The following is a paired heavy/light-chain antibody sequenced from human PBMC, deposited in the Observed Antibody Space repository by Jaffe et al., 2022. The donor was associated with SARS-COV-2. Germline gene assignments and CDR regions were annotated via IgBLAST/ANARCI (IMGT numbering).Heavy chain of an antibody. J-gene: IGHJ5*02. D-gene: IGHD6-19*01. V-gene: IGHV1-69*04. CDR1: GGTFSSST. CDR3: ARGFELRTLAGHWFDP. Sequence: QVQLVQSGAEVKKPGSSVKVSCKASGGTFSSSTIAWVRQAPGQGLEWMGRFIPILNIANYAQNFQGRVTITADKSTDTAYMELTGLRSEDTAIYYCARGFELRTLAGHWFDPWGQGTLVTVSS. CDR2: FIPILNIA.
Light chain of an antibody. CDR2: AAS. Sequence: DIQMTQSPSSLSASVGDRVTITCRASQSISTYLNWYQQKPGKAPKLLIYAASSLQSGVPSRFSGSGSETDFTLTITSLQPEDFADYYCQQTYRIPHTFGQGTKLEIK. CDR1: QSISTY. J-gene: IGKJ2*01. CDR3: QQTYRIPHT. V-gene: IGKV1-39*01.